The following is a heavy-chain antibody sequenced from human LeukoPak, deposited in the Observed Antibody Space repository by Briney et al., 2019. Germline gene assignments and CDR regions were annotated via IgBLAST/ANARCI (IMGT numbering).Heavy chain of an antibody. CDR2: ISSSSSYI. CDR1: GFTFSSYS. CDR3: ARALREPDDIVVVPAAILN. D-gene: IGHD2-2*01. Sequence: PGGSLRLSCAASGFTFSSYSMNWVRQAPGKGLEWVSSISSSSSYIYYADSVKGRFTISRDNAKNSLYLQMNSLRAEDTAVYYCARALREPDDIVVVPAAILNWGQGTLVTVSS. J-gene: IGHJ4*02. V-gene: IGHV3-21*01.